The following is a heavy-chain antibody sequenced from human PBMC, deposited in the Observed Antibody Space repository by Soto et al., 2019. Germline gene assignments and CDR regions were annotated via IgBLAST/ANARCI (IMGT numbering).Heavy chain of an antibody. Sequence: SETLSLTCTVSDDSITRYHWSWIRRPPGKGLGWIGYTHYSGSTNYNPSLMSRLTMSVDSSKNQFSLNLRSVTAADTAVYYCARDREGDCSGGSCYNWFDPWGQGTLVTV. CDR2: THYSGST. D-gene: IGHD2-15*01. J-gene: IGHJ5*02. V-gene: IGHV4-59*12. CDR1: DDSITRYH. CDR3: ARDREGDCSGGSCYNWFDP.